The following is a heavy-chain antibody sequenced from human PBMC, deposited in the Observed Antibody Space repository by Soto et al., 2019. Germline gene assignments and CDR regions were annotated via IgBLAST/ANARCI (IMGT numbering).Heavy chain of an antibody. D-gene: IGHD4-4*01. Sequence: QVQLVQSGAEVKKPGSSVKVSCKSSGGTFNSYRISWVRQARGQGLEWMGGLIPIFGTPNYAQKFQGRLTITADDSTSTVYMELSSLRSEDTAMYYCAREKCSNYFDPWGQGSLVTVSS. CDR1: GGTFNSYR. CDR3: AREKCSNYFDP. J-gene: IGHJ5*02. V-gene: IGHV1-69*01. CDR2: LIPIFGTP.